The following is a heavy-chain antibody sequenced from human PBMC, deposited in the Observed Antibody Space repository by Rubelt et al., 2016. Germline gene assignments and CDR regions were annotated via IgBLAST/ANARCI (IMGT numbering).Heavy chain of an antibody. V-gene: IGHV4-34*01. CDR1: GGSLSGYY. J-gene: IGHJ5*02. CDR3: ARPVYYGSAAYSLNWFDP. Sequence: QVQLQLWGAGLLKPSETLSLTCAVSGGSLSGYYWSWVRQSPGKGLEWIGSINYSGSTYYHPSLKSRVTMSADTSKNQFSLNRSSVTAADTAIDYCARPVYYGSAAYSLNWFDPWGQGTLVIVSS. D-gene: IGHD3-10*01. CDR2: INYSGST.